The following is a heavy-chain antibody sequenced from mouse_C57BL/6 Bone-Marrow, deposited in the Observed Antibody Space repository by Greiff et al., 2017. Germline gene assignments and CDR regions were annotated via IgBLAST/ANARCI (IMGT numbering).Heavy chain of an antibody. CDR3: ARSYYGYFYFDY. V-gene: IGHV5-15*01. Sequence: EVKLMESGGGLVQPGGSLKLSCAASGFTFSDYGMAWVRQAPRKGPEWVAFISNLAYSIYYADTVMGRFTISRENAKNTLYLEMSSLRSEDTAMYYCARSYYGYFYFDYWGQGTTLTVSS. D-gene: IGHD2-2*01. CDR1: GFTFSDYG. J-gene: IGHJ2*01. CDR2: ISNLAYSI.